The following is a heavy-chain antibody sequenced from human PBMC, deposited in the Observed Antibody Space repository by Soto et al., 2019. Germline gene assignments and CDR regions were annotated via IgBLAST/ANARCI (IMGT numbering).Heavy chain of an antibody. CDR1: GGSISSGGYH. Sequence: SATLSLTCTVSGGSISSGGYHWSWIRQHPGKGLEWIGYIYYSGSTYYNPSLKSRVTISVDTSKNQFSLKLSSVTAADTAVYYCARAIHSMWTSAAFDIWGQGTMVTVSS. CDR3: ARAIHSMWTSAAFDI. V-gene: IGHV4-31*03. J-gene: IGHJ3*02. D-gene: IGHD3-10*02. CDR2: IYYSGST.